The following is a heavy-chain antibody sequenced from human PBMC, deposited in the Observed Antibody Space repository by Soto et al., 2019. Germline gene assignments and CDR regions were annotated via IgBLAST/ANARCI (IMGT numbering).Heavy chain of an antibody. CDR1: GFTFSNYA. J-gene: IGHJ6*02. Sequence: EVQLLESGGGLVQPGGSLRLSCAASGFTFSNYAMSWVRQGPGKGLQWVSVISGAGGSTYYADSVKGRFTISRDNSKNTLYLQMNSLRAEDTALYYCAKGLPYDYVGGGYRPIFYYYDMDVCGQGTTDTVSS. D-gene: IGHD3-16*02. V-gene: IGHV3-23*01. CDR3: AKGLPYDYVGGGYRPIFYYYDMDV. CDR2: ISGAGGST.